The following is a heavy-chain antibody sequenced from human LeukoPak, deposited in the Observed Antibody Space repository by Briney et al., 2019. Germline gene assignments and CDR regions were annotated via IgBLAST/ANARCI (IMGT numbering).Heavy chain of an antibody. V-gene: IGHV3-21*01. CDR3: ARDRFSSPNWFDP. D-gene: IGHD6-13*01. J-gene: IGHJ5*02. Sequence: KSGGSLRLSCAASAFTFSTYSMHWVRQAPGKGLEWVSSISSSSSYIYYADSVKGRFTISRDNAKNSLYLQMNSLRAEDTAVYYCARDRFSSPNWFDPWGQGTLVTVSS. CDR2: ISSSSSYI. CDR1: AFTFSTYS.